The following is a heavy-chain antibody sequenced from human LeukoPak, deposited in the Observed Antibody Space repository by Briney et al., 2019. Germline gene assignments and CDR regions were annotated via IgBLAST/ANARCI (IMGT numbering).Heavy chain of an antibody. CDR3: ARGGVMVRGVDFDF. CDR2: IYYSGST. CDR1: GGSITNYY. J-gene: IGHJ4*02. D-gene: IGHD3-10*01. V-gene: IGHV4-59*01. Sequence: KPSETLSLTCTVSGGSITNYYWSWIRQPPGKELEWIGYIYYSGSTNYNPSLKSRVTISVDTSKNQFFLSLSSLTAADTAVYYCARGGVMVRGVDFDFWGQGTLVTVSS.